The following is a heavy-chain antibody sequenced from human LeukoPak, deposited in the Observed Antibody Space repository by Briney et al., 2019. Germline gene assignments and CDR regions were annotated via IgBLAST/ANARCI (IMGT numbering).Heavy chain of an antibody. D-gene: IGHD1-1*01. J-gene: IGHJ6*02. V-gene: IGHV3-53*04. CDR1: GFTVSSTY. CDR3: ASPGLMGGGTDYYYGMDV. Sequence: PGGSLRLSCAASGFTVSSTYMSWVRQAPGKGLEWVSVIYSGGSTYYADSVKGRFTISRHNSKNTLYLQMNSLRAEDTAVYYCASPGLMGGGTDYYYGMDVWGQGTTVTVSS. CDR2: IYSGGST.